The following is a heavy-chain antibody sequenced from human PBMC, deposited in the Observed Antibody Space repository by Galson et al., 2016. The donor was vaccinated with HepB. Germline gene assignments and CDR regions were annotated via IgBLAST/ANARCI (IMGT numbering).Heavy chain of an antibody. CDR1: GGSISSYY. Sequence: SETLSLTCTVSGGSISSYYWSWIRQPPGKGLESIGYIYYSGSTNYNPSLKSRVTISVDTSKNQFSLKLSSVTAAETAVYYCARATDYYYDSSAHFDYWGQGTLVTVSS. CDR2: IYYSGST. D-gene: IGHD3-22*01. J-gene: IGHJ4*02. CDR3: ARATDYYYDSSAHFDY. V-gene: IGHV4-59*01.